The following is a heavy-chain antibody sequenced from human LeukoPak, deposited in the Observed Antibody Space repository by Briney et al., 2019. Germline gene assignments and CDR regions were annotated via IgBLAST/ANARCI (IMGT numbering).Heavy chain of an antibody. CDR3: ARDLGDGEFDS. CDR1: GFAVSSND. V-gene: IGHV3-53*01. Sequence: GGSLRLSCAASGFAVSSNDMSWVRQAPGEGLKWVSTIYVGGRTYYADSVKGRFTISRDDSKNMVYLQMNSLRAEDTATYFCARDLGDGEFDSWGQGTLVTVSS. J-gene: IGHJ4*02. D-gene: IGHD3-10*01. CDR2: IYVGGRT.